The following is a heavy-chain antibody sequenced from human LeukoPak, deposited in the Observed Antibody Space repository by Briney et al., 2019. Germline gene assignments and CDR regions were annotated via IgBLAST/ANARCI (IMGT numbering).Heavy chain of an antibody. V-gene: IGHV3-20*04. CDR1: GFTFDDYG. Sequence: GGSLRLSCAASGFTFDDYGMSWVRQAPGKGLEWVSGINWNGGSTGYADSVKGRFTTSRDNAKNSLYLQMNSLRAEDTALYYCARDRGTYYDFWSGYPDYWGQGTLVTVSS. J-gene: IGHJ4*02. CDR2: INWNGGST. D-gene: IGHD3-3*01. CDR3: ARDRGTYYDFWSGYPDY.